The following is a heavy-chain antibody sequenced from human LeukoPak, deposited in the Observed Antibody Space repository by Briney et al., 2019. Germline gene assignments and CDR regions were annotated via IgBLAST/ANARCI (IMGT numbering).Heavy chain of an antibody. V-gene: IGHV4-34*01. D-gene: IGHD2-2*01. CDR2: INHGGNT. CDR1: GESFSGFY. J-gene: IGHJ4*02. Sequence: SETLSLTCAVYGESFSGFYWSWIHQPPGKGLEWIGEINHGGNTNYNPSLKSRVTISVDTSKNQFSLNLASLTAADTAVYYCARGGGDAWYVDYWGQGALVTVSS. CDR3: ARGGGDAWYVDY.